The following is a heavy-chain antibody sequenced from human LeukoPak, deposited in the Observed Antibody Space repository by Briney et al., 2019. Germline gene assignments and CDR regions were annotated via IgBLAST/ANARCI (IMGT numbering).Heavy chain of an antibody. V-gene: IGHV3-23*01. CDR3: ASGMGGSYYITY. Sequence: GGSLRLSCAASGFTFSSYVMNWVRQAPEKGLEWVSGISSSGGSTYCADSVRGRFTISRDNSKNTLYLQLNSLRAEDTAVYYCASGMGGSYYITYCGQGSPLTVSS. CDR1: GFTFSSYV. D-gene: IGHD1-26*01. J-gene: IGHJ4*01. CDR2: ISSSGGST.